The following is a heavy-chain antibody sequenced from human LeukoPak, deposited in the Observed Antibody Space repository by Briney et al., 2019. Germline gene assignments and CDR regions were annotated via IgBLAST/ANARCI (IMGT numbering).Heavy chain of an antibody. CDR2: INPNSGGT. Sequence: ASVKVSCKASGYTFTGYYMHWVRQAPGQGLEWMGWINPNSGGTNYAQKLQGRVTMTRDTSISTAYMELSRLRSDDTAVYYCARARYSRGYYFDYWGQGTLVTVSS. CDR1: GYTFTGYY. V-gene: IGHV1-2*02. J-gene: IGHJ4*02. D-gene: IGHD6-13*01. CDR3: ARARYSRGYYFDY.